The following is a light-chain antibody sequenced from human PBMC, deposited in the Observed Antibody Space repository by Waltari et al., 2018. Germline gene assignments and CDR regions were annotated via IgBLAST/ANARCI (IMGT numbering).Light chain of an antibody. V-gene: IGLV3-25*03. CDR3: QSGDSTSTHVV. Sequence: SYELTQPPSVSVSPGQTARHTCPGDALPKPYAFWYQQKPGPAPVLVTYKDTERPSGIPDRFSGSSSGTTVTLTISGVQAEDEADYYCQSGDSTSTHVVFGGGTKLTVL. CDR1: ALPKPY. CDR2: KDT. J-gene: IGLJ2*01.